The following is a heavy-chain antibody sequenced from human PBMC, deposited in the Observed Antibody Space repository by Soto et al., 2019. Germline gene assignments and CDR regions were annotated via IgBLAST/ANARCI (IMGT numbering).Heavy chain of an antibody. Sequence: QVQLVQSGAEVKKPGASVKVSCKASGYTFTSYDINWVRQATGQGLEWMGWMNPNSGNTGYAQKFQGRVTMTRNTSISTAYMELSSLRSEDTAVYYCAREVSDTREQEANWFDPWGQGTLVTVSS. CDR3: AREVSDTREQEANWFDP. CDR2: MNPNSGNT. J-gene: IGHJ5*02. D-gene: IGHD1-26*01. V-gene: IGHV1-8*01. CDR1: GYTFTSYD.